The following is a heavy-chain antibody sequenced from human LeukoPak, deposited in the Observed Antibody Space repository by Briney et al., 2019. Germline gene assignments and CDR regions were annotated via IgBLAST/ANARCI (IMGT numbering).Heavy chain of an antibody. Sequence: ASVKVSCKASGGTFSSYAISWVRQAPGQGLEWMGRIIPILGIANYAQKFQGRVTITADKSTSTAYMEVSSLRSEDTAVYYCARRLEAYCGGDCSSYDYYGMDVWGQGTTVTVSS. J-gene: IGHJ6*02. CDR1: GGTFSSYA. V-gene: IGHV1-69*04. D-gene: IGHD2-21*02. CDR2: IIPILGIA. CDR3: ARRLEAYCGGDCSSYDYYGMDV.